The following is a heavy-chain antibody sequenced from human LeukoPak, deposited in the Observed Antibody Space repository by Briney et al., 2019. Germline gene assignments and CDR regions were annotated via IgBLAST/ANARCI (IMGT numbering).Heavy chain of an antibody. J-gene: IGHJ6*02. CDR2: ISGSGDST. CDR1: GFTFSRYA. Sequence: GGSLRLSCAASGFTFSRYAMHWVRQAPGKGLEWVSGISGSGDSTDYADSVKGRFTISRDNSKNTLYLQMNSLRAEDTAVYYCARGGGYSYGPGYGMDVWGQGTTVTVSS. V-gene: IGHV3-23*01. D-gene: IGHD5-18*01. CDR3: ARGGGYSYGPGYGMDV.